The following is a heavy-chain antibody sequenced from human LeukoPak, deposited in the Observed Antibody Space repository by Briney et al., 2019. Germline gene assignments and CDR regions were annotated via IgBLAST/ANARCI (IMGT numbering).Heavy chain of an antibody. CDR1: GYTFTSYG. V-gene: IGHV1-18*01. Sequence: ASVTVSCKASGYTFTSYGISWVRQAPGQGLEWMGWISAYNGNTNYAQKLQGRVTMTTDTSTSTAYMELRSLRSDDTAVYYCARGTYDFWSGYFPFDYWGQGTLVTVSS. CDR2: ISAYNGNT. J-gene: IGHJ4*02. CDR3: ARGTYDFWSGYFPFDY. D-gene: IGHD3-3*01.